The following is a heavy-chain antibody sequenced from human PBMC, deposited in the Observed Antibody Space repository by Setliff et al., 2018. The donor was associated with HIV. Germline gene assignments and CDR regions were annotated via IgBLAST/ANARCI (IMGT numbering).Heavy chain of an antibody. CDR2: VHFGGST. CDR1: SGSIGSNYY. Sequence: PSETLSLTCSVSSGSIGSNYYWGWVRRPPGKGLEWIGNVHFGGSTYYNSSLDSRVTIHVATSKKQFFLSLSSVTAADTAVYYCARPALGIGGGSMFDSWGQGILVTSPQ. CDR3: ARPALGIGGGSMFDS. D-gene: IGHD3-3*01. V-gene: IGHV4-39*01. J-gene: IGHJ4*02.